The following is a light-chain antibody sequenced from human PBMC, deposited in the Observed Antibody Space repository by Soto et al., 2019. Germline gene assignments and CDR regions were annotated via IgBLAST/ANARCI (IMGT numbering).Light chain of an antibody. CDR2: EVT. Sequence: QSALTQPASVSGSPGQSITFSCTGTDSDVGGYNYVSWYQQHPGKAPKLMIFEVTNRPSGVSHRFSGSKSGNTASLTISGIQAADEADYYCTSYSSSNTHVLFGGGTKLTVL. CDR3: TSYSSSNTHVL. J-gene: IGLJ2*01. CDR1: DSDVGGYNY. V-gene: IGLV2-14*01.